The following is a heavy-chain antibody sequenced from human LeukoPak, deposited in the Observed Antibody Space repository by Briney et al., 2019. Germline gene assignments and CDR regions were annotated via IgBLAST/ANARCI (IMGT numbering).Heavy chain of an antibody. CDR1: GFAFSSHA. V-gene: IGHV3-23*01. D-gene: IGHD6-13*01. CDR3: AKDSSSSWFGGDSK. Sequence: GGSLRLSCAASGFAFSSHAMNWVRQAPGKGLDWVSVISGSGRTTYYADSVKGRFIVSRDNSKNTLNLQMNSLRADDTAVYFCAKDSSSSWFGGDSKWGQGTLVTVSS. CDR2: ISGSGRTT. J-gene: IGHJ4*02.